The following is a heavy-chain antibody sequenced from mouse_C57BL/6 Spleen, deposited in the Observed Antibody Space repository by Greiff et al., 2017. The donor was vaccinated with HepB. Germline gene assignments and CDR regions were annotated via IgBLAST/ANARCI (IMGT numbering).Heavy chain of an antibody. V-gene: IGHV1-63*01. D-gene: IGHD2-2*01. Sequence: QVHVKQSGAELVRPGTSVKMSCKASGYTFTNYWIGWAKQRPGHGLEWIGDIYPGGGYTNYNEKFKGKATLTADKSSSTAYMQFSSLTSEDSAIYYCARWGGYDEGWFAYWGQGTLVTVSA. CDR3: ARWGGYDEGWFAY. J-gene: IGHJ3*01. CDR2: IYPGGGYT. CDR1: GYTFTNYW.